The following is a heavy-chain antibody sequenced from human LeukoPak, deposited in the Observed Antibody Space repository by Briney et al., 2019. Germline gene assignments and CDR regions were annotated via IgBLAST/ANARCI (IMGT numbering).Heavy chain of an antibody. CDR2: ISSSSSYI. CDR1: GFTFSSYS. CDR3: ARHLRGSSTSPDAFDI. D-gene: IGHD2-2*01. V-gene: IGHV3-21*01. J-gene: IGHJ3*02. Sequence: GGSLRLSCAASGFTFSSYSMNWVRQAPGKGLEWVSSISSSSSYIYYADSVKGRFTISRDNAKNSLYLQMNSPRAEDTAVYYCARHLRGSSTSPDAFDIWGQGTMVTVSS.